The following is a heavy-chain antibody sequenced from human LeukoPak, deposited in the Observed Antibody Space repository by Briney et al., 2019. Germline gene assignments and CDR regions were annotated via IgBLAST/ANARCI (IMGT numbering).Heavy chain of an antibody. Sequence: GASVKVSCKASGGTFSSYAISWVRQAPGQGLEWMGGIIPIFGTANYAQKFQGRVTITADESTSTAYMELSSLRSDDTAVYYCARTPNYLAVAGYDSPPAYWGQGTLVTVSS. CDR1: GGTFSSYA. CDR3: ARTPNYLAVAGYDSPPAY. J-gene: IGHJ4*02. V-gene: IGHV1-69*01. D-gene: IGHD6-19*01. CDR2: IIPIFGTA.